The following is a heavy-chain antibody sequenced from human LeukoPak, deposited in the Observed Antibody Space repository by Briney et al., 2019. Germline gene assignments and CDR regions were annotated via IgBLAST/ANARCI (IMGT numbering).Heavy chain of an antibody. J-gene: IGHJ4*02. D-gene: IGHD3-10*01. CDR1: GGSISSYY. CDR2: IYYSGST. Sequence: SETLSLTCTVSGGSISSYYWSWIRQPPGKGLEWIGYIYYSGSTNYNPSLKSRVTISVDTSKNQFSLKLSSVTAADTAVYYCARDRNRGDFDYWGQGTLVTVPS. V-gene: IGHV4-59*01. CDR3: ARDRNRGDFDY.